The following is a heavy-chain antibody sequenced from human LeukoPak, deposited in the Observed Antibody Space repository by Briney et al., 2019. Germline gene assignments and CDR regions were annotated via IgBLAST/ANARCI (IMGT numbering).Heavy chain of an antibody. CDR1: GFTFSSYS. CDR3: AIGGQQLAYPFDY. Sequence: AGGSLRLSCAASGFTFSSYSMNWVRQAPGKGLEWVSSISSSSSYIYYADSVKGRFTISRDNAKNSLYLQMNSLRAGDTAVYYCAIGGQQLAYPFDYWGQGTLVTVSS. CDR2: ISSSSSYI. V-gene: IGHV3-21*01. J-gene: IGHJ4*02. D-gene: IGHD6-6*01.